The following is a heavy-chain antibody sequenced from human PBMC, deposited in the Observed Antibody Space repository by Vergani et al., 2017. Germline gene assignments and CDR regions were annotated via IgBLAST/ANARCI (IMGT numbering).Heavy chain of an antibody. D-gene: IGHD2-2*01. CDR1: GDTFTDYF. Sequence: QVQLVQSGAEVKKPGASVKVSCKASGDTFTDYFMHWVRQAPGQGLEWMGWINPNSGGTNYAQKFQGRVTMTRDTSISTAYMELSNLRSDDTAVYYCARVGTSANRDYFDYWVEGSMVAVSS. J-gene: IGHJ4*02. V-gene: IGHV1-2*02. CDR2: INPNSGGT. CDR3: ARVGTSANRDYFDY.